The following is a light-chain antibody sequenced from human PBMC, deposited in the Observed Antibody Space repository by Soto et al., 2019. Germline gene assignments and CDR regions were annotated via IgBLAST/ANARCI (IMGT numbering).Light chain of an antibody. CDR1: QSVSSSY. CDR3: QQYGSSPYT. V-gene: IGKV3-20*01. J-gene: IGKJ2*01. Sequence: EIVLTQSPGTLSLSPGERATLSCRASQSVSSSYLAWYQQKPGQAPRLLIYGASSTATGIPDRFSGSGSGTDFTLTISRLEPEDFAEYYCQQYGSSPYTFGQGTKLEIK. CDR2: GAS.